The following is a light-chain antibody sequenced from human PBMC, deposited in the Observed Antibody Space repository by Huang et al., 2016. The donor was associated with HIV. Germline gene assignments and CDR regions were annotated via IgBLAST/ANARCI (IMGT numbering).Light chain of an antibody. CDR2: AAS. J-gene: IGKJ1*01. Sequence: EIVMTQSPATLSVSPGERATLSCRASQSVSSNLPWYQQKPGQAPRLLIYAASTRATGIPARCSGSGSGTEFTLTISSLQSEDFAVYYCQQYNNWPRTFGQGTKVEIK. CDR3: QQYNNWPRT. V-gene: IGKV3-15*01. CDR1: QSVSSN.